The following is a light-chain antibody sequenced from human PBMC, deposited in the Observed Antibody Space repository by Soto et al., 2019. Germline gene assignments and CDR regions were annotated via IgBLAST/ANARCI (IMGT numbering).Light chain of an antibody. J-gene: IGKJ1*01. CDR2: KAS. V-gene: IGKV1-5*03. CDR3: QHYNSYSEA. Sequence: IQLTSCPVVMSKSAGDRVTIPCLSCQSVRTWLAWYQQKPGKAPNLLIHKASHLESGVPSRFSGSGSGTEFTLTISSLQPDDFATYYCQHYNSYSEAFAQGTKVDIK. CDR1: QSVRTW.